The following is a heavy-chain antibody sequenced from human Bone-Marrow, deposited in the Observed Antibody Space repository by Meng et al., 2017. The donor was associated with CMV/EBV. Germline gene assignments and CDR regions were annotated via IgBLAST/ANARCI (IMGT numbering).Heavy chain of an antibody. D-gene: IGHD5-12*01. CDR1: GFTFSNAW. V-gene: IGHV3-15*01. CDR3: LTTYNGGPPHSPY. Sequence: GGSLRLSCAASGFTFSNAWMSWVRQAPGKGLEWVGRIKSKTDGGTTDYAAPVKGRFTISRDDSTNAVYLQMNSQKIEDTAFYYCLTTYNGGPPHSPYWGQRTVVTVSS. J-gene: IGHJ4*02. CDR2: IKSKTDGGTT.